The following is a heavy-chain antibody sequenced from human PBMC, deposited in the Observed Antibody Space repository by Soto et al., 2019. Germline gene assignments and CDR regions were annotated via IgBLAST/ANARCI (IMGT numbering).Heavy chain of an antibody. CDR2: ISSNGGST. Sequence: GGSLRLSCSASGFTFSSYAMHWVRQAPGKGLEYVSAISSNGGSTYYADSVKGRFTISRDNSKNTLYLQMSSLRAEDTAVYYCARVVVVAATLNNWFDPWGQGTLVTVSS. CDR1: GFTFSSYA. CDR3: ARVVVVAATLNNWFDP. V-gene: IGHV3-64D*08. J-gene: IGHJ5*02. D-gene: IGHD2-15*01.